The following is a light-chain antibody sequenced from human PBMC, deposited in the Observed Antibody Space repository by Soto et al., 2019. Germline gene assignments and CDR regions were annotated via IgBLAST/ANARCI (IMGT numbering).Light chain of an antibody. CDR1: QSVSSN. V-gene: IGKV3-11*01. Sequence: EIVMTQSPATLSVSPGERATLSCRASQSVSSNLAWYQQKPGQAPRLLIYDTSSRATDIPDRFSGSGSGTDFTLTISSLEPEDFAIYYCQQRSKMPLTFGHGTKVDIK. CDR3: QQRSKMPLT. J-gene: IGKJ1*01. CDR2: DTS.